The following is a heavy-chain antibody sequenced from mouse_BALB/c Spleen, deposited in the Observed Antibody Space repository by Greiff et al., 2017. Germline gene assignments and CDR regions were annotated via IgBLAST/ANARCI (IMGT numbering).Heavy chain of an antibody. CDR1: GFTFSSYG. V-gene: IGHV5-6*01. Sequence: EVQGVESGGDLVKPGGSLKLSCAASGFTFSSYGMSWVRQTPDKRLEWVATISSGGSYTYYPDSVKGRFTISRDNAKNTLYLQMSSLKSEDTAMYYCARRDYGYDGYYYAIDYWGQGTSVTVSS. CDR3: ARRDYGYDGYYYAIDY. D-gene: IGHD2-2*01. J-gene: IGHJ4*01. CDR2: ISSGGSYT.